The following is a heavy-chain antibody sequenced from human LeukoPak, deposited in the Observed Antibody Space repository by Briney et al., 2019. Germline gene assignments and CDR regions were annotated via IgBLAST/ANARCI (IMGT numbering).Heavy chain of an antibody. D-gene: IGHD2-21*02. J-gene: IGHJ5*01. CDR2: TYYRSNWYH. CDR1: GDSVSTNSAA. Sequence: SQTLSVTCAISGDSVSTNSAAWNWIRQSPSRGLEWLGRTYYRSNWYHDYAPSVQSRITINPDTSKNQFSLHMNSVTPEDTAVYYCTRGNRDFDSWGQGTLVTVSS. CDR3: TRGNRDFDS. V-gene: IGHV6-1*01.